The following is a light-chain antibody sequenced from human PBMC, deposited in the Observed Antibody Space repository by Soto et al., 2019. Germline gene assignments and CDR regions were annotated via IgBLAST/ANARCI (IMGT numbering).Light chain of an antibody. CDR2: GAS. CDR1: QSVSSSY. J-gene: IGKJ2*01. CDR3: QHYGSSPHT. Sequence: EIVLTQSPGTLSLSPGERATLSCRASQSVSSSYLAWYQQKPGQAPRLLIYGASSRATGLPDRFSGSGSGTDFPLTISRLEPEDFAVYYCQHYGSSPHTFGQGTKLEIK. V-gene: IGKV3-20*01.